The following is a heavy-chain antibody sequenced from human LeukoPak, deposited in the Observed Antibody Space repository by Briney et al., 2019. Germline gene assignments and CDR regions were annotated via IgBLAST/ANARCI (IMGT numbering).Heavy chain of an antibody. CDR1: GGSISSSSYY. J-gene: IGHJ4*02. CDR2: IYTSGST. V-gene: IGHV4-61*02. D-gene: IGHD6-13*01. CDR3: ARSISPGIAAAGIVDY. Sequence: SETLSLTCTVSGGSISSSSYYWGWIRQPAGKGLEWIGRIYTSGSTNYNPSLKRRVTISVDTSKNQFSLKLSSVTAADTAVYYCARSISPGIAAAGIVDYWGQGTLVTVSS.